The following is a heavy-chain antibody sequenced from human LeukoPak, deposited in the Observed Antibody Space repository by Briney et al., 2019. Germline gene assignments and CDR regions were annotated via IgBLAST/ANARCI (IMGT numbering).Heavy chain of an antibody. D-gene: IGHD6-13*01. V-gene: IGHV3-21*01. CDR3: ARGSRIAAAGIIDY. J-gene: IGHJ4*02. CDR2: ISSSSSYI. CDR1: GFTFSSYR. Sequence: RPGGSLRLSCAASGFTFSSYRMNWVRQAPGKGLEWVSSISSSSSYIYYADSVKGRFTISRDNAKNSLYLQMNSLRAEDTAVYYCARGSRIAAAGIIDYWGQGTLVTVSS.